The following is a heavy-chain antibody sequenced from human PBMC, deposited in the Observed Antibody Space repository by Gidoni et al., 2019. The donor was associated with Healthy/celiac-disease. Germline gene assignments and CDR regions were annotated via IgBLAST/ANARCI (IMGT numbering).Heavy chain of an antibody. D-gene: IGHD4-17*01. J-gene: IGHJ4*02. CDR1: GFTSSSYA. CDR3: AKDPSTYGDYEFDY. Sequence: EVQLLESGGGSVQPGGCLRLSCAASGFTSSSYAMSWVRQAPGKGLEWISAIGGSGGSTYYADSVKGRFTISRDNSKNTLYLQMNSLRAEDTAVYYCAKDPSTYGDYEFDYWGQGTLVTVSS. V-gene: IGHV3-23*01. CDR2: IGGSGGST.